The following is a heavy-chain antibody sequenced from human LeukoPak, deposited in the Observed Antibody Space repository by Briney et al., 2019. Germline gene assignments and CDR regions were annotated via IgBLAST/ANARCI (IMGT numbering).Heavy chain of an antibody. J-gene: IGHJ4*02. D-gene: IGHD6-6*01. V-gene: IGHV5-51*01. CDR1: GYRFTSYW. Sequence: GESLKISCKGSGYRFTSYWIAWVRQMPGKGLEWIGSIYPGDSDTRYSPSFQGQVSISADRSISTAYLQWSSLRASDTAMYYCARTSIIDYWGQGILVTVSS. CDR2: IYPGDSDT. CDR3: ARTSIIDY.